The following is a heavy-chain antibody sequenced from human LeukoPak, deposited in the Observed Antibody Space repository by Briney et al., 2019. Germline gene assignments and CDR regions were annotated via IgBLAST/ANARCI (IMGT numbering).Heavy chain of an antibody. J-gene: IGHJ4*02. CDR2: IYYSGST. CDR3: GRKVVKSSPYLYY. Sequence: SETLSLTCTVSGGSISSSSYYWGWIRQPPGKGLEWIGSIYYSGSTYYNPSLKSRVTISVDTSKNQFSLKLSSVTAPDPGVYYWGRKVVKSSPYLYYWGQGTLVTVSS. CDR1: GGSISSSSYY. D-gene: IGHD2/OR15-2a*01. V-gene: IGHV4-39*07.